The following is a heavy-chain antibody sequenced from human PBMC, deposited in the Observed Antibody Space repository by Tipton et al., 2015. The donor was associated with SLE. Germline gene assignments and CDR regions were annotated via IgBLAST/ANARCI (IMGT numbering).Heavy chain of an antibody. CDR3: ATDITGTYKFDY. J-gene: IGHJ4*02. V-gene: IGHV3-53*05. CDR2: IYSGGDT. CDR1: GFTVSDNY. Sequence: GSLRLSCAASGFTVSDNYMSWVRQAPGKGLEWVSIIYSGGDTYYADSVKGRFTISRDNSKNTVYLQMNSLRAEDTAVYYCATDITGTYKFDYWGQGSLVTVSS. D-gene: IGHD1-20*01.